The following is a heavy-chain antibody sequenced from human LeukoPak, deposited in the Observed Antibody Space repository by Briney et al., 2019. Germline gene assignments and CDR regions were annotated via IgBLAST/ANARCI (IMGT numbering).Heavy chain of an antibody. CDR3: AGAGSTTGTTA. Sequence: SETLSLTCTVSGGSISSHYWSWIRQPPGKGLEWIGYIYYSGSTNYNPSLKSRVTISVDTSKNQFSLKLSSVTAADTAVYYCAGAGSTTGTTAWGQGTLVTVSS. J-gene: IGHJ4*02. D-gene: IGHD1-1*01. CDR2: IYYSGST. CDR1: GGSISSHY. V-gene: IGHV4-59*11.